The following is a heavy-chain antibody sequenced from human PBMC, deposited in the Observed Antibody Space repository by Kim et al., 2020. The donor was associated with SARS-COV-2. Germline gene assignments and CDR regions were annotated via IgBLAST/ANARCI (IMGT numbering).Heavy chain of an antibody. V-gene: IGHV5-10-1*01. J-gene: IGHJ5*02. CDR2: IDPSDSYT. CDR1: GYSFTSYW. CDR3: ARGEQVAWFDP. Sequence: GESLKISCKGSGYSFTSYWITWVRQMTGKGLEWMGRIDPSDSYTNYSPPFQGHVTFSGDKSISTAYLQWSSLKASDTAMYYCARGEQVAWFDPWGQGTLVTVSS. D-gene: IGHD6-6*01.